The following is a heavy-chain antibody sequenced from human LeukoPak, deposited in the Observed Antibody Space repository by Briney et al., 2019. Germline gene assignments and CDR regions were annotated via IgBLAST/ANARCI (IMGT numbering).Heavy chain of an antibody. J-gene: IGHJ4*02. V-gene: IGHV1-69*04. CDR1: GGTFSSYA. CDR3: ARDGPLGFGGKFPFDY. CDR2: IIPILGIA. D-gene: IGHD3-10*01. Sequence: SVKVSCKASGGTFSSYAISWVRQAPGQGLEWMGRIIPILGIANYAQKFQGRVTITADKSTSTAYMELSSLRSEDTAVYYCARDGPLGFGGKFPFDYWGQGTLVTVSS.